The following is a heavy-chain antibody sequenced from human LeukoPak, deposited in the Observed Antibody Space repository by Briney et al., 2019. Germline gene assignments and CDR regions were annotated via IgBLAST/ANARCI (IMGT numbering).Heavy chain of an antibody. CDR1: GYSFTTFG. CDR3: ARGPRNAP. V-gene: IGHV1-8*01. J-gene: IGHJ5*02. CDR2: VDPKTGNT. D-gene: IGHD1-14*01. Sequence: ASVKVSCKTYGYSFTTFGINWERQADGQGLEWMGWVDPKTGNTAYAQKSQGRVTMTRDSSISTAYMELSGLRTEDTAVYFSARGPRNAPWGQGDLLTVSS.